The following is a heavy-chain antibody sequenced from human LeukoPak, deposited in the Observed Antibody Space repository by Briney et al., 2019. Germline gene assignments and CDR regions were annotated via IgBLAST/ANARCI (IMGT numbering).Heavy chain of an antibody. J-gene: IGHJ4*02. CDR2: INYSGST. CDR1: GGSFSGYY. Sequence: SETLSLTCAVYGGSFSGYYWSWIRQPPGKGLEWIGEINYSGSTNYNPSLKSRVTISVDTSKNQFSLKLSSVTAADTAVYYCARGRPTIFGVVIIFQPDYFDYWGQGTLATVSS. D-gene: IGHD3-3*01. V-gene: IGHV4-34*01. CDR3: ARGRPTIFGVVIIFQPDYFDY.